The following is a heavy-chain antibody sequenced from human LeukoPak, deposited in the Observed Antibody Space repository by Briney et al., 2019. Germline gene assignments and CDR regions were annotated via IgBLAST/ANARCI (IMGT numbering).Heavy chain of an antibody. J-gene: IGHJ1*01. CDR2: IYYSGST. CDR3: ARGVVGAYYEADYLQH. Sequence: SETLSLTCTVSGGSSSSYYWSWIRQPPGKGLEWIGYIYYSGSTNYNPSLKSRVTISVDTSKNQFSLILSSVTAADTAVYYCARGVVGAYYEADYLQHWGQGTLVTVSS. V-gene: IGHV4-59*01. D-gene: IGHD1-26*01. CDR1: GGSSSSYY.